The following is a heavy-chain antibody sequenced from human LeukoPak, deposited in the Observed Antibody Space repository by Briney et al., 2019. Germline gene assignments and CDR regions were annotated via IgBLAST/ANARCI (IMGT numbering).Heavy chain of an antibody. J-gene: IGHJ4*02. CDR2: ISSSGSTI. V-gene: IGHV3-48*03. Sequence: GGSLRLSCAASGFTFSSYEMNWVRQAPGKGLEWVSYISSSGSTIYYADSVKGRFTISRDNAKNSLYLQVNSLRAEDTAVYYCARDRDYYDAYFDYWGQGTLVTVSS. CDR1: GFTFSSYE. D-gene: IGHD3-22*01. CDR3: ARDRDYYDAYFDY.